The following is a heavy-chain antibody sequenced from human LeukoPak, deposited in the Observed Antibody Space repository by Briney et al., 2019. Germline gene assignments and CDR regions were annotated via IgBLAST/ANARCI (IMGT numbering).Heavy chain of an antibody. CDR1: GFIFSDYY. J-gene: IGHJ6*02. V-gene: IGHV3-72*01. Sequence: GGSLRLSCASSGFIFSDYYMDWVRQAPGKGLEWVGRSRGRGHSFTTEYAASVKGRFTISRDNSQSALFLQMNSLQTEDTAVYYCARGSGDYRDTNYYGMDVWGLGTTVSVFS. CDR2: SRGRGHSFTT. D-gene: IGHD3-3*01. CDR3: ARGSGDYRDTNYYGMDV.